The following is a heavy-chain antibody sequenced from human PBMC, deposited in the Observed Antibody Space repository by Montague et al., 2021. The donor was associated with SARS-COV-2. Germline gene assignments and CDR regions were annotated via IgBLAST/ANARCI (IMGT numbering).Heavy chain of an antibody. CDR1: GGSFSGYY. D-gene: IGHD2-2*01. CDR2: INHSGST. Sequence: SETLSLTCAVCGGSFSGYYWSWISQPPGKGLDWIGEINHSGSTNYNPSLKSRVTISVDTSKNQFSLKLSSVTAADTAVYYCARVRAVPAAMRIFSLGRSYYGMDVWGQGTTVTVSS. CDR3: ARVRAVPAAMRIFSLGRSYYGMDV. V-gene: IGHV4-34*01. J-gene: IGHJ6*02.